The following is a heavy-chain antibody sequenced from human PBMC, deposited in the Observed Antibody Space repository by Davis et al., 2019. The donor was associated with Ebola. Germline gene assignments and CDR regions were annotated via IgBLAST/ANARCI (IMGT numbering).Heavy chain of an antibody. J-gene: IGHJ6*02. CDR1: GGSISSYY. CDR2: INHSGST. V-gene: IGHV4-34*01. Sequence: SETLSLTCTVSGGSISSYYWSWIRQLPGKGLEWIGEINHSGSTNYNPSLKSRVTISVDTSKNQFSLKLSSVTAADTAVYYCSRGPTILGTYYYYGMDVWGQGTTVTVSS. CDR3: SRGPTILGTYYYYGMDV. D-gene: IGHD3-3*01.